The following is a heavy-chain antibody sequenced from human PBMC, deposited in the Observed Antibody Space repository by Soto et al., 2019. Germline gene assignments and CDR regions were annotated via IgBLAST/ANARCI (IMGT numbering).Heavy chain of an antibody. CDR1: GGSISSSSYY. CDR2: IYSSGRT. Sequence: QLQLQESGPGLVKPSETLSLTCTVSGGSISSSSYYWGWIRQPPGTGLEWIGSIYSSGRTYYNPSLKSRVTISVATSQSQFSLKLSSVPAADTAVYYCARHHKEQLLTLDYWGQGTLVTVCS. J-gene: IGHJ4*02. V-gene: IGHV4-39*01. D-gene: IGHD2-2*01. CDR3: ARHHKEQLLTLDY.